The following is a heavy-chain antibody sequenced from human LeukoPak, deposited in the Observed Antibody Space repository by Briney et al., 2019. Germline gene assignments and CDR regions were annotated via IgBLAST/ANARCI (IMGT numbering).Heavy chain of an antibody. Sequence: SETLSLTCTVSGGSISSYCWSWIRQPPGKGLEWIGYIYYSGSTNYNPSLKSRVTISVDTSKNQFSLKLSSVTAADTAVYYCARDGYVNAFDIWGQGTMVTVSS. V-gene: IGHV4-59*01. J-gene: IGHJ3*02. D-gene: IGHD5-12*01. CDR3: ARDGYVNAFDI. CDR1: GGSISSYC. CDR2: IYYSGST.